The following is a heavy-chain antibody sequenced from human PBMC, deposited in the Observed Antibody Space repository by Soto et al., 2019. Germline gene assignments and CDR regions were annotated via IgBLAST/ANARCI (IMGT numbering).Heavy chain of an antibody. Sequence: QVQVVESGGGVVQPGRALRLSCAASGFTFRNYAMHWVRQAPGKGLEWVAVMSYDGSEKYYADSMRGRFTISRDDSKNTLHLQMNSLRAEDTAVYYCAKGGEWELLTWYFDLWGRGTLVTVSS. CDR3: AKGGEWELLTWYFDL. CDR1: GFTFRNYA. D-gene: IGHD1-26*01. CDR2: MSYDGSEK. J-gene: IGHJ2*01. V-gene: IGHV3-30*18.